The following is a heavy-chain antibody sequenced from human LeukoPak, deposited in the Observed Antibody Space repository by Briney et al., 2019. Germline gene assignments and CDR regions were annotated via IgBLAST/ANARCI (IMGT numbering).Heavy chain of an antibody. CDR2: IIPIFGTA. V-gene: IGHV1-69*13. J-gene: IGHJ1*01. Sequence: ASVKVSCKASGYTFTSNYIHWVRQAPGQGLEWMGGIIPIFGTANCAQTSQGRVTLTADESTSTAYMELTSLRSEDTAVYYCARGLYSSSSQAYWGQGTLVTVSS. CDR1: GYTFTSNY. D-gene: IGHD6-6*01. CDR3: ARGLYSSSSQAY.